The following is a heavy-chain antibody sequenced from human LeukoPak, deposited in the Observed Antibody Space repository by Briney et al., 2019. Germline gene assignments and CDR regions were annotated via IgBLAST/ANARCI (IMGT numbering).Heavy chain of an antibody. CDR3: AKDMVDGIAAAGFDY. J-gene: IGHJ4*02. CDR2: ISWNSGSI. D-gene: IGHD6-13*01. CDR1: GFTFDDYA. Sequence: GGSLRLSCAASGFTFDDYAMLWVRQAPGKGLEWVSGISWNSGSIGYADSVKGRFTISRDNAKNSLYLQMNSLRAEDTALYYCAKDMVDGIAAAGFDYWGQGTLVTVSS. V-gene: IGHV3-9*01.